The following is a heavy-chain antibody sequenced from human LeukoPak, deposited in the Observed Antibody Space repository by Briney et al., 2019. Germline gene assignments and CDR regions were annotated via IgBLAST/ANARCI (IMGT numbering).Heavy chain of an antibody. CDR2: FYTSGTP. Sequence: EASETLSLTCTVSGGSISRGSYHWSWIRQPAGKGLEWIGRFYTSGTPIYNPSLKSRVTILVDTSRNQFSLKLSSVTAADMAVYYCARDPGRNRFDFWGQGTLVTVSS. V-gene: IGHV4-61*02. D-gene: IGHD1-14*01. CDR3: ARDPGRNRFDF. CDR1: GGSISRGSYH. J-gene: IGHJ4*02.